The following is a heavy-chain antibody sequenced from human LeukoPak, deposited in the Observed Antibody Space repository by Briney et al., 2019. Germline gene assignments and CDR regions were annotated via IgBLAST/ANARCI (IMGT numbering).Heavy chain of an antibody. CDR1: GGSISSGSYY. Sequence: SQTLSLTCTVSGGSISSGSYYWSWIRQPAGKGLEWIGRIYASGSTNYNPSLKSRVTISVDTSKNQFSLKLSSVTAADTAVYYCARGSLRAVAGKLDYWGQGTLVTVSS. J-gene: IGHJ4*02. CDR3: ARGSLRAVAGKLDY. CDR2: IYASGST. V-gene: IGHV4-61*02. D-gene: IGHD6-19*01.